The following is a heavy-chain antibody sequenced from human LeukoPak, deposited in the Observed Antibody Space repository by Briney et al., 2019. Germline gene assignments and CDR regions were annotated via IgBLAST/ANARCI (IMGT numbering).Heavy chain of an antibody. D-gene: IGHD6-6*01. CDR2: ISSSSSYI. CDR1: GFTFSSYS. Sequence: GGSLRLSCAASGFTFSSYSMNWVRQAPGKGREWVSSISSSSSYIYYADSVKGRFTISRDNAKNSLYLQMDSLRAEDTAVYYCARDRDSSSSPFDYWGQGTLVTVSS. CDR3: ARDRDSSSSPFDY. V-gene: IGHV3-21*01. J-gene: IGHJ4*02.